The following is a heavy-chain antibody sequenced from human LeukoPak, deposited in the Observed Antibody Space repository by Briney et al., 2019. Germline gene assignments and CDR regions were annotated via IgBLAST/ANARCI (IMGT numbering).Heavy chain of an antibody. D-gene: IGHD3-10*01. J-gene: IGHJ4*02. Sequence: ASVKVSCKASGYTFTSYDINWVRQAPGQGLEWMGWMDPNSGNTGYAQKFQGRVTMTRNTSISTAYMELSSLRSEDTAVYYCARGNNYYGSGSLDYWGQGTLVTVSS. CDR3: ARGNNYYGSGSLDY. CDR2: MDPNSGNT. V-gene: IGHV1-8*01. CDR1: GYTFTSYD.